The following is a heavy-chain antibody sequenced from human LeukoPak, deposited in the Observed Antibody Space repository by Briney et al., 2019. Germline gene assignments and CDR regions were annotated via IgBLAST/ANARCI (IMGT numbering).Heavy chain of an antibody. J-gene: IGHJ6*02. CDR3: ARDRPLDGDYYYGMDV. CDR1: GFTFSSYW. V-gene: IGHV3-74*01. CDR2: INSDGSST. D-gene: IGHD1-1*01. Sequence: PGGSLRLSCAASGFTFSSYWMHWVRQAPGKGLVWVSRINSDGSSTSYADSVKGRFTISRDNAKNTLYLQMNSLRAEDTAVYYCARDRPLDGDYYYGMDVRGQGTTVTVSS.